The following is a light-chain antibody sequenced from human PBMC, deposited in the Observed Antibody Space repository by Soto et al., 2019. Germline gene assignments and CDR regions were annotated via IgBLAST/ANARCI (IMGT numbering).Light chain of an antibody. V-gene: IGLV2-14*01. CDR1: SGDIGSYNR. J-gene: IGLJ1*01. CDR3: SSYTNINTRACV. CDR2: EVT. Sequence: QSVLTQPASVSGSPGQSITISCTGTSGDIGSYNRVSWYQQHPGKAPKLIIYEVTDRPSGVSNRFSGSKSGNTASLTISGLQAEDEAEYNRSSYTNINTRACVFGTGTKLTVL.